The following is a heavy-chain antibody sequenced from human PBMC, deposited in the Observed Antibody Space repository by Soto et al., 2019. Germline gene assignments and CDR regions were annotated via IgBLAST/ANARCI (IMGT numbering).Heavy chain of an antibody. J-gene: IGHJ4*02. D-gene: IGHD2-15*01. CDR3: ARGQEGVVATH. Sequence: QVQLQQWGAGLLKPSETLSLTCAVNGGSFTGYYWSWVRQAPGKGLEWIGEIKDGGCTNYNPSLSSRVTISPDTSKKQFSLKVTSVTAADTAVYYCARGQEGVVATHWDQGTLVTVSS. CDR2: IKDGGCT. V-gene: IGHV4-34*01. CDR1: GGSFTGYY.